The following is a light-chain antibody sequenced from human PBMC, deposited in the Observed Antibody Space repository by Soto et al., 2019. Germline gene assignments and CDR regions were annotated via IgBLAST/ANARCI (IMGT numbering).Light chain of an antibody. CDR2: SNN. CDR3: AAWDATLNGL. J-gene: IGLJ2*01. CDR1: SSNIGSNT. Sequence: QSVLTQPPSACGTPGQRVTISCSGSSSNIGSNTVNWYQQVPGTAPKLLIYSNNQRPSGVPDRFSGSKSGTSASLAISGLQSEDEADYYCAAWDATLNGLFGGGTKLTVL. V-gene: IGLV1-44*01.